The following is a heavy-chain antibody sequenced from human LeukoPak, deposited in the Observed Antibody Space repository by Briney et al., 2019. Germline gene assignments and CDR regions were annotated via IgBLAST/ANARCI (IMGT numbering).Heavy chain of an antibody. CDR1: GGSISSSSYY. CDR3: ATLRFLEWLPFDY. D-gene: IGHD3-3*01. V-gene: IGHV4-39*01. J-gene: IGHJ4*02. Sequence: PSETLSLTCTVSGGSISSSSYYWGWIRQRPGKGLEWIGSIYYSGSTYYNPSLKSRVTISVDTSKNQFSLKLSSVTAADTAVYYCATLRFLEWLPFDYWGQGTLVTVSS. CDR2: IYYSGST.